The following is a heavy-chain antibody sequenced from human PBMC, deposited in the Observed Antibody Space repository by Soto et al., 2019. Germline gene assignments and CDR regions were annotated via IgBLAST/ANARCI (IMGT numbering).Heavy chain of an antibody. CDR3: ARWVKNCTNGVCYPRFYYFDY. V-gene: IGHV4-34*01. CDR1: GGSFSGYY. J-gene: IGHJ4*02. CDR2: INHSGST. D-gene: IGHD2-8*01. Sequence: QVQLQQWGAGLLKPSETLSLTCAVYGGSFSGYYWSWIHQPPGKGLEWIGEINHSGSTNYNPSLKSRVTISVDTSKNQFSLKLSSVTAADTAVYYCARWVKNCTNGVCYPRFYYFDYWGQGTLVTVSS.